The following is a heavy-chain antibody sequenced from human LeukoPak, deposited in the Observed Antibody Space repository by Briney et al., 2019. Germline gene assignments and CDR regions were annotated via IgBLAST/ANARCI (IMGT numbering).Heavy chain of an antibody. Sequence: GGSLRLSCAASGFVFRTYGMHWVRQAPGKGLEWVTFIRYDGSDKYYADSVKGRFTISRDNSKNTLFLQMNSLRVEETAVYYCAKRADYYDSSRALYDAFDLWGQGTMVTVSS. CDR1: GFVFRTYG. D-gene: IGHD3-16*01. CDR3: AKRADYYDSSRALYDAFDL. V-gene: IGHV3-30*02. J-gene: IGHJ3*01. CDR2: IRYDGSDK.